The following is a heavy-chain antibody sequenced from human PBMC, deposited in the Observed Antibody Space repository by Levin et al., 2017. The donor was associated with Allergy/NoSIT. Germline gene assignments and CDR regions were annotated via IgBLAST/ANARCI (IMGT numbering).Heavy chain of an antibody. CDR2: FTHSGGT. J-gene: IGHJ3*02. D-gene: IGHD3-9*01. CDR1: GGSFSTYY. V-gene: IGHV4-34*01. CDR3: ARGLITSLTGYNAFDI. Sequence: SETLSLTCAVYGGSFSTYYWSWIRQPPGKGLAWIGEFTHSGGTSYNPSLKSRVTISADTSKNQFSLRLSSVTAADTAMYYCARGLITSLTGYNAFDIWGQGTMVTVSS.